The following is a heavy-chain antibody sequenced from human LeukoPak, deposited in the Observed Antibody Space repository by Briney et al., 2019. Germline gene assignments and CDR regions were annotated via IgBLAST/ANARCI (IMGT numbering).Heavy chain of an antibody. J-gene: IGHJ3*02. Sequence: EGSLRLSCAASGFPFIKHSMNWVRQAPGKGLEWVSFISDSDDTSYYADSVEGRFTISRDNAKNSLYLQMNSLRADDTAVYYCATDGVGVSPDDVFNIWGQGTMVIVSS. CDR2: ISDSDDTS. D-gene: IGHD1-26*01. CDR1: GFPFIKHS. V-gene: IGHV3-21*01. CDR3: ATDGVGVSPDDVFNI.